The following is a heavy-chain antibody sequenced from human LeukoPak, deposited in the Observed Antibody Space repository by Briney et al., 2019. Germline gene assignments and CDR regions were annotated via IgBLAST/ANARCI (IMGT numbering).Heavy chain of an antibody. CDR3: ARELGWLRYRDY. Sequence: GGSLRLSCAASGFTFSSHAMTWVRQAPGKGLEWVSVISGNDGSTYYAASVKGRFTISRDNSKSTLYLQMNSLRAEDTAVYYCARELGWLRYRDYWGQGTLVTVSS. CDR1: GFTFSSHA. CDR2: ISGNDGST. J-gene: IGHJ4*02. D-gene: IGHD5-12*01. V-gene: IGHV3-23*01.